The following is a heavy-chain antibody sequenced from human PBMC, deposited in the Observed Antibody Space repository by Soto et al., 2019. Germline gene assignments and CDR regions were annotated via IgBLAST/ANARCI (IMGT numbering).Heavy chain of an antibody. CDR2: ISGSGGST. J-gene: IGHJ6*02. CDR1: GFTFSSYA. CDR3: AKDWGSHGYYYYYYGMDV. Sequence: GGSLRLSCAASGFTFSSYAMSWVRQAPGKGLEWVSAISGSGGSTYYADSVKGRFTISRDNSKNTLYLQMNSLRAEDTAVYYCAKDWGSHGYYYYYYGMDVWGQGTTVTV. D-gene: IGHD3-16*01. V-gene: IGHV3-23*01.